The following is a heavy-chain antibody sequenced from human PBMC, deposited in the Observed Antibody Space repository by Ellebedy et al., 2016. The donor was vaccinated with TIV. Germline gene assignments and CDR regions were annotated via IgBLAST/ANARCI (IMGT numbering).Heavy chain of an antibody. J-gene: IGHJ6*02. CDR1: GGSFSGYY. CDR3: ARRIQLWTAYYYYYGMDV. CDR2: INHSGST. Sequence: SETLSLXXAVYGGSFSGYYWSWICQPPGKGLEWIGEINHSGSTNYNPSLKSRVTISVDTSKNQFSLKLSSVTAADTAVYYCARRIQLWTAYYYYYGMDVWGQGTTVTVSS. D-gene: IGHD5-18*01. V-gene: IGHV4-34*01.